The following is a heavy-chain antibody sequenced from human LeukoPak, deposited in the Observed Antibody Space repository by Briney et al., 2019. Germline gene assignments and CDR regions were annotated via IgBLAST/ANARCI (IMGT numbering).Heavy chain of an antibody. CDR3: ARDIPLSGYCYGFHWFDP. Sequence: SGGSLRLSCAASGFTFSSYSMNWVPQAPGKGLEWVSSISSSSSYIYYADSVKGRFTISRDNAKNSLYLQMNRLRAEDTAVYYCARDIPLSGYCYGFHWFDPWGQGTLVTVSS. D-gene: IGHD5-18*01. CDR1: GFTFSSYS. CDR2: ISSSSSYI. J-gene: IGHJ5*02. V-gene: IGHV3-21*01.